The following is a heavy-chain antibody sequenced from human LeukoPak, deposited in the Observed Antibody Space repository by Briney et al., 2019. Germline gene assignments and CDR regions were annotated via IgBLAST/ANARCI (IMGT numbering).Heavy chain of an antibody. Sequence: SETLSLTCTVSGGSISSYYWSWIRQPAGKGLEWIGRIYTSGSTNYNPSLKSRVTMSVDTSKNQFSLKLSSVTAADTAVYYCARDPKNIAAAGNSFDYWGQGTLVTVSS. CDR2: IYTSGST. J-gene: IGHJ4*02. CDR3: ARDPKNIAAAGNSFDY. V-gene: IGHV4-4*07. CDR1: GGSISSYY. D-gene: IGHD6-13*01.